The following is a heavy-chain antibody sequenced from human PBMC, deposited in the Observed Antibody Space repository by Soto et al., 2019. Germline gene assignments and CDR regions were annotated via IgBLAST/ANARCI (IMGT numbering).Heavy chain of an antibody. CDR2: ISAYNVNT. CDR1: GYTFTSYG. Sequence: QVQLVQSGAEVKKPGASVKVSCKASGYTFTSYGIIWVRQAPGQGLEWMGWISAYNVNTNYAQKLQGRVTMTTDTATSTAYMELRSLRSDDTAVYYCASEINFRDYDFGSGPIYYYSGMDVWVQGTKVTVSS. J-gene: IGHJ6*02. D-gene: IGHD3-3*01. CDR3: ASEINFRDYDFGSGPIYYYSGMDV. V-gene: IGHV1-18*04.